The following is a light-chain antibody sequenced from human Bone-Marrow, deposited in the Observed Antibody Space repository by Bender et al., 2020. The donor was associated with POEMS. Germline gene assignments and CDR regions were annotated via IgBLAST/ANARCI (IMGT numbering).Light chain of an antibody. Sequence: SYVLTQPPSVSVSPGQTASITCSGDKLGDKYAYWYQQKPGQSPVLVMYLNTKRPSGIPERFSGSNSGNTATLTISETQATDEADYYCQAWDSSTVIFGGGTKLAVL. CDR2: LNT. V-gene: IGLV3-1*01. CDR1: KLGDKY. CDR3: QAWDSSTVI. J-gene: IGLJ2*01.